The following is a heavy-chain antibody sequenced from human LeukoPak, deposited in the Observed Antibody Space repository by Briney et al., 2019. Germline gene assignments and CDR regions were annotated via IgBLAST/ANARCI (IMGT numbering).Heavy chain of an antibody. J-gene: IGHJ4*02. CDR1: GYTVTSYG. Sequence: ASVKVSCKASGYTVTSYGISWVRQAPGQGLEWTGWISAYNGNTNYAQKFQGRVTITADESTSTAYMELSSLRSEDTAVYYCARDLLWFGELDGLADYWGQGTLVTVSS. CDR3: ARDLLWFGELDGLADY. CDR2: ISAYNGNT. V-gene: IGHV1-18*01. D-gene: IGHD3-10*01.